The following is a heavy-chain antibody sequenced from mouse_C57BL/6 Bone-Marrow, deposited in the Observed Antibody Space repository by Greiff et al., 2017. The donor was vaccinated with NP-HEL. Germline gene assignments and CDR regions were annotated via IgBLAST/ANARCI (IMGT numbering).Heavy chain of an antibody. CDR1: GYTFTSYW. CDR3: ARSYDYDGAWFAY. J-gene: IGHJ3*01. V-gene: IGHV1-64*01. Sequence: QVQLQQPGAELVKPGASVKLSCKASGYTFTSYWMHWVKQRPGQGLEWIGMIHPNSGSTNYNEKFKSKATLTVDKSSSTAYMQLSSRTSEDAAVYDCARSYDYDGAWFAYWGQGTLVTVSA. D-gene: IGHD2-4*01. CDR2: IHPNSGST.